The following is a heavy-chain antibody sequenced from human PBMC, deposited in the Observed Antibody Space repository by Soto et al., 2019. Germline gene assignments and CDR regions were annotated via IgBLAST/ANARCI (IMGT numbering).Heavy chain of an antibody. CDR3: ATAEQWLGDVFDI. J-gene: IGHJ3*02. V-gene: IGHV1-24*01. CDR2: FDPEDGET. CDR1: GYTFTSYY. Sequence: GASVKVSCKASGYTFTSYYMHWVRQAPGKGLEWMGGFDPEDGETIYAQKFQGRVTMTEDTSTDTAYMELSSLRSEDTAVYYCATAEQWLGDVFDIWGQGTMVTGSS. D-gene: IGHD6-19*01.